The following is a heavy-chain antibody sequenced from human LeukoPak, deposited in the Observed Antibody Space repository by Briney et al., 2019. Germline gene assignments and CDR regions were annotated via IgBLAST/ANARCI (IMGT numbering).Heavy chain of an antibody. D-gene: IGHD3-16*01. J-gene: IGHJ4*02. V-gene: IGHV1-2*04. CDR1: GYTFTGYY. CDR3: ARGLWGPLRPEGLGFDY. Sequence: ASVKVSCKASGYTFTGYYMHWVRQAPGQGLEWMGWINPNSGGTNYAQKFQGWVTMTRDTSISTAYMELSRLRSDDTAVYYCARGLWGPLRPEGLGFDYWGQGTLVTVSS. CDR2: INPNSGGT.